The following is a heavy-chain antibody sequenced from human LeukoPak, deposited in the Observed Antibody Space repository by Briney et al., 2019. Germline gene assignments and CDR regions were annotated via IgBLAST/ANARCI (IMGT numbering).Heavy chain of an antibody. CDR2: IRYDGSNK. D-gene: IGHD6-19*01. CDR3: AKDEAVAGRYYYYYMDV. Sequence: AGGSLRLSCAASGFTFSDYSMNWVRQAPGKGLEWVAFIRYDGSNKYYADSVKGRFTISRDNSKNTLYLQMNSLRAEDTAVYYCAKDEAVAGRYYYYYMDVWGKGTTVTISS. V-gene: IGHV3-30*02. CDR1: GFTFSDYS. J-gene: IGHJ6*03.